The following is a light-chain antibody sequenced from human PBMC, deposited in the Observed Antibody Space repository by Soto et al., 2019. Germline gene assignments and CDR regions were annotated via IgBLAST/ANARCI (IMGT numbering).Light chain of an antibody. V-gene: IGKV1-8*01. CDR3: RQYYSYPDT. CDR1: QGISSY. CDR2: TAS. Sequence: AIRMTQSPSSFSASTGDRVTITCRASQGISSYLALYQQKPGKAPKLLIYTASNLQSAVQTRFSVSGSGTDFIHTISCLQSKDFATYYWRQYYSYPDTCGQRTMLEIK. J-gene: IGKJ2*01.